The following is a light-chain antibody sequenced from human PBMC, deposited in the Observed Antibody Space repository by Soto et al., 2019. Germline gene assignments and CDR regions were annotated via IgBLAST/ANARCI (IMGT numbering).Light chain of an antibody. V-gene: IGKV4-1*01. CDR2: WAS. CDR1: QSVLYSSNNKNY. J-gene: IGKJ2*01. CDR3: QQYESTPPT. Sequence: DIVMTQSPDSLAVSLGERATINCKSSQSVLYSSNNKNYLAWHQQRPGQPPKLLIYWASTRESGVPDRFSGSGSGTDFTLTITSLQAADVAVYYCQQYESTPPTFGQGTKLEIK.